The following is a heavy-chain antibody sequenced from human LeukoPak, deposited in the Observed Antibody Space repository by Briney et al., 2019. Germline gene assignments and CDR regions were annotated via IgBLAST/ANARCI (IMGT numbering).Heavy chain of an antibody. D-gene: IGHD3-22*01. V-gene: IGHV4-59*01. Sequence: PSETLSLTCTVSGGSISSYYWSWIRQPPGKGLEWIGYIYYSGSTNYNPSLKSRVTISVDTSKNQFSLKLSSVTAADTAVYYCARLTRTYYYDSSGYTDAFDIWGQGTMVTVSS. CDR1: GGSISSYY. CDR2: IYYSGST. CDR3: ARLTRTYYYDSSGYTDAFDI. J-gene: IGHJ3*02.